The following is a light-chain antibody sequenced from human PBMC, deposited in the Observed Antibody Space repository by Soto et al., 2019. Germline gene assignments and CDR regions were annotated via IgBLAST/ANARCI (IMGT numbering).Light chain of an antibody. CDR3: QQYNNWPFIT. J-gene: IGKJ5*01. V-gene: IGKV3D-15*01. Sequence: EIVMTQSQATLSVSQGERVTLSCRSSQSISSNLAWYQQKPGQAPRLLIYDTSNRATGIPARFSGSGSGTEFTLTISSLQSEDFAVYYCQQYNNWPFITFGQGTRLEIK. CDR2: DTS. CDR1: QSISSN.